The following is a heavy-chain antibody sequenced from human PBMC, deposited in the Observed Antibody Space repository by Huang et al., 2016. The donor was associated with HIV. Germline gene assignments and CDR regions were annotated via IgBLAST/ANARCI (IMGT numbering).Heavy chain of an antibody. CDR1: GGSVNSGYYY. CDR3: ARLPFDYVWGTQRQTALDELDV. CDR2: VFYGGNP. J-gene: IGHJ3*01. D-gene: IGHD3-16*01. V-gene: IGHV4-39*01. Sequence: QLQLQESGPGLVRPSETLSLTCSVSGGSVNSGYYYWGWIRQPPGKGLEWIASVFYGGNPFYNPSLKSRVSRSVDTSKKRFSLNLSSVTAADTAVYFCARLPFDYVWGTQRQTALDELDVWGQGTMVTVSS.